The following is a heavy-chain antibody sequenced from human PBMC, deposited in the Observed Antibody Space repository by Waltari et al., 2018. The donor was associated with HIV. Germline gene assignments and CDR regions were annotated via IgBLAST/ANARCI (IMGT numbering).Heavy chain of an antibody. Sequence: QVQLVESGGGVVKPGRSLRLSCAASGLTFKNFAMTWVRQAPGKGLEWVGNIYYDRSKKFYGDSVRGRFTISRDNSKQILYLQMNSLRVEDTALYYCARDYNYAPDYWGQGTLVVVSS. CDR3: ARDYNYAPDY. J-gene: IGHJ4*02. V-gene: IGHV3-33*01. D-gene: IGHD5-18*01. CDR1: GLTFKNFA. CDR2: IYYDRSKK.